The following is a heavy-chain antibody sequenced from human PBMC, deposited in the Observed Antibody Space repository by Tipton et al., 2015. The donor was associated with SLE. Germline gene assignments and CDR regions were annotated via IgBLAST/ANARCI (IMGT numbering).Heavy chain of an antibody. CDR3: ARDLLPGYYGMDV. CDR1: GFTFSVYS. CDR2: ISYDGSNK. D-gene: IGHD1-26*01. V-gene: IGHV3-30*03. Sequence: SLRLSCVASGFTFSVYSMSWVRQAPGKGLEWVALISYDGSNKYYADSVKGRFTISRDNSKNTLYLQMNSLRAEDTAVYYCARDLLPGYYGMDVWGQGTTVTVSS. J-gene: IGHJ6*02.